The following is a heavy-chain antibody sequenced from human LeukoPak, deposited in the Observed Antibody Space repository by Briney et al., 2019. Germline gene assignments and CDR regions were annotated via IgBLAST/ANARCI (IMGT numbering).Heavy chain of an antibody. CDR3: AKDVEGYCSGGSCYFDY. CDR1: GFTFSSYA. D-gene: IGHD2-15*01. CDR2: ISGSSGST. Sequence: GRSLRLSCAASGFTFSSYAMSWVRQAPGKGLEWVSAISGSSGSTYYADSVKGRFTISRDNSKNTLYLQMNSLRAEDTAVYYCAKDVEGYCSGGSCYFDYWGQGTLVTVSS. J-gene: IGHJ4*02. V-gene: IGHV3-23*01.